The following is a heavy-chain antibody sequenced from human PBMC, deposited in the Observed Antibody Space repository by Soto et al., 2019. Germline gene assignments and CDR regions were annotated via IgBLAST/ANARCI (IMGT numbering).Heavy chain of an antibody. D-gene: IGHD6-13*01. V-gene: IGHV4-39*01. CDR3: ARHMAAAGRDY. J-gene: IGHJ4*02. Sequence: SETLSLTCTVSGGSISSSSYYWGWIRQPPGKGLEWIGSIYYSGSTYYNPSLKSRVTISVDTSKNQFSLKLSSVTAADTAVYYCARHMAAAGRDYWGQGTLVTVSS. CDR2: IYYSGST. CDR1: GGSISSSSYY.